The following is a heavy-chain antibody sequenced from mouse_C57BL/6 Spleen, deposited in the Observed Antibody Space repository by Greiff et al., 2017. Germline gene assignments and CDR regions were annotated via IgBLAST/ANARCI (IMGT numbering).Heavy chain of an antibody. Sequence: VQLQQPGAELVMPGASVKLSCKASGYTFTSYWMHWVKQRPGQGLEWIGEIDPSDSYTNYNQKFKGKSTLTVDKSSSTAYMQLSSLTSEDSAVYYCARRDGNYWYFDVRGTGTTVTVSS. V-gene: IGHV1-69*01. D-gene: IGHD2-1*01. J-gene: IGHJ1*03. CDR3: ARRDGNYWYFDV. CDR2: IDPSDSYT. CDR1: GYTFTSYW.